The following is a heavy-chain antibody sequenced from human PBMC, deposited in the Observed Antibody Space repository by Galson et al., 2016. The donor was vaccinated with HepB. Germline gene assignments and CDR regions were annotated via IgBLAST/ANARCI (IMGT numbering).Heavy chain of an antibody. V-gene: IGHV1-69*06. D-gene: IGHD2-2*01. CDR2: IIPIFGPA. J-gene: IGHJ6*02. CDR1: GFTLNELS. Sequence: SCKVSGFTLNELSIHWVRQAPGKGLEWMGGIIPIFGPANYAQKFQGRVTITADKSTSTAYMELSSLRSEDTAVYYCARRSGVLVVPAAMIDYYGMDVWGQGTTVTVSS. CDR3: ARRSGVLVVPAAMIDYYGMDV.